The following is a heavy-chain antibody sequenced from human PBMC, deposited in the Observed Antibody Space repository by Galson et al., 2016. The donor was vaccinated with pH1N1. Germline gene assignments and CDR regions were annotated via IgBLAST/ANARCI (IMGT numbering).Heavy chain of an antibody. V-gene: IGHV4-38-2*01. D-gene: IGHD1-26*01. Sequence: SETLSLTCGVSGYSISVGHYWAWIRQSPGKGLEWIGSIYFTGSTYYNPSLNNRVTMSVDTSKHQFSLNLNSVTAADMAVYYCVRHFEEFIGSCFDFWGQGALVSVSS. CDR2: IYFTGST. J-gene: IGHJ4*02. CDR1: GYSISVGHY. CDR3: VRHFEEFIGSCFDF.